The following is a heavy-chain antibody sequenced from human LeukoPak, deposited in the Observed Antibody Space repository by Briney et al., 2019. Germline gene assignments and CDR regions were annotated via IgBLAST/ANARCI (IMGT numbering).Heavy chain of an antibody. V-gene: IGHV4-59*01. CDR1: GGSISYYY. J-gene: IGHJ4*02. D-gene: IGHD5-24*01. Sequence: SETLSLTCTVSGGSISYYYWGWIRQPPGKGLEWIGYIYYSGNTDYNPSLKSRVTMSVDTSRNQFSLRLTSVTAADTAVYYCARAGPRRDGYSVDYWGQGTLVTVSS. CDR3: ARAGPRRDGYSVDY. CDR2: IYYSGNT.